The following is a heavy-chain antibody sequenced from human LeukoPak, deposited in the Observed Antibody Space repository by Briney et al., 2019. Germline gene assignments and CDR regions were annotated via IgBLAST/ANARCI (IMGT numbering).Heavy chain of an antibody. CDR3: VKDRWIDY. V-gene: IGHV3-64D*09. Sequence: GGSLRLSCSVAGFTFTAYTMHWVSQAPGRGLQYVSSISSNGGKTYYADSVKGRFTISRDNSKNTLYLQMSSLRLEDTAVYYCVKDRWIDYWGQGVLVTVSS. J-gene: IGHJ4*02. CDR1: GFTFTAYT. CDR2: ISSNGGKT. D-gene: IGHD5-24*01.